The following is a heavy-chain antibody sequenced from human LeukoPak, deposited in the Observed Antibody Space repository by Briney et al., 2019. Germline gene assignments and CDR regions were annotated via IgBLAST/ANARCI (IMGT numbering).Heavy chain of an antibody. CDR1: GFTFSSYG. Sequence: GGSLRLSCAASGFTFSSYGMHWVRQAPGKGLEWVAFIRSDGSIKYYTESLKGRFTISRDNSKNTLYLQMNSLRAEDTAVYYCAKERQQLVSVFDYWGQGTLVTVSS. CDR3: AKERQQLVSVFDY. CDR2: IRSDGSIK. V-gene: IGHV3-30*02. J-gene: IGHJ4*02. D-gene: IGHD6-13*01.